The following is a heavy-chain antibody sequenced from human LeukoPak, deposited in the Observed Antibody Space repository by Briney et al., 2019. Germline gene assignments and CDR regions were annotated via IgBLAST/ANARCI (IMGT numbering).Heavy chain of an antibody. CDR1: GFTFSSYE. D-gene: IGHD1-26*01. J-gene: IGHJ4*02. CDR2: ISSSGSTI. CDR3: AREKRSGSYWGLDY. V-gene: IGHV3-48*03. Sequence: PGGSLRLSCAASGFTFSSYEMNWVRQAPGKGLEWVSYISSSGSTIYYADSVKGRFTISRDNAKNSLYLQMNSLRAEDTAVYYCAREKRSGSYWGLDYWGQGTLVTVSS.